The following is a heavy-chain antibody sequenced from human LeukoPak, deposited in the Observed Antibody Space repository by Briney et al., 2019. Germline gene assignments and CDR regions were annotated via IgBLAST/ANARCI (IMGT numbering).Heavy chain of an antibody. CDR1: GGSISSYY. Sequence: SETLSLTSTVSGGSISSYYWSWIRQPPGKGLEWIGYIYYSGSTNYNPSLKSRVTISVDTSKNQFSLKLSSVTAADTAVYYCARVGYQLRSRYFDLWGRGTLVTVSS. CDR2: IYYSGST. J-gene: IGHJ2*01. D-gene: IGHD2-2*01. CDR3: ARVGYQLRSRYFDL. V-gene: IGHV4-59*01.